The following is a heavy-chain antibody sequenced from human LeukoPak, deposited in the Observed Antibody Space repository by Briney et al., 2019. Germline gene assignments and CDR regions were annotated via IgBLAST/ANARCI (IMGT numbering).Heavy chain of an antibody. CDR3: ASNGGFSGSNGWFDP. V-gene: IGHV3-23*01. J-gene: IGHJ5*02. Sequence: GGSLRLSCAASGFTFSSYAMSWVRQAPGQGLEWVSAISGSGGTTYYADSVKGRFTISRDNSKNTLYLQMNSLRAEDTAVYYCASNGGFSGSNGWFDPWGQGTLVTVSS. D-gene: IGHD1-26*01. CDR2: ISGSGGTT. CDR1: GFTFSSYA.